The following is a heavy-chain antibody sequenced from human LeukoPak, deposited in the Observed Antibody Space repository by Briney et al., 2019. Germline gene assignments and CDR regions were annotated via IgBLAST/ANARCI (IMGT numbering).Heavy chain of an antibody. Sequence: PSETLSLTCTVSGGSISSSSYYWGWIRQPPGKGLEWIGSIYYSGSTYYNPSLKSQVTISVDTSKNQFSLKLSSVTAADTAVYYCARHMGLGYSYGYPYFDYWGQGTLVTVSS. CDR3: ARHMGLGYSYGYPYFDY. J-gene: IGHJ4*02. CDR2: IYYSGST. D-gene: IGHD5-18*01. V-gene: IGHV4-39*01. CDR1: GGSISSSSYY.